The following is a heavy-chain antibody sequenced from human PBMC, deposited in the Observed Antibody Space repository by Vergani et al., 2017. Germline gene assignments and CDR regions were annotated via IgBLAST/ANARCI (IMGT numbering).Heavy chain of an antibody. CDR3: ARPQGTSAYYYGGFYY. CDR1: GFTFSTYA. Sequence: EVQLLESGGGLVQPGGSLRLSCAASGFTFSTYAMTWVRQAPGKGLECVSTISSDGGSTYYADSVKGRFTISRDNSKNTLSLQMNSLTAEDTAIYYCARPQGTSAYYYGGFYYWGQGILVTVSS. D-gene: IGHD3-22*01. J-gene: IGHJ4*02. V-gene: IGHV3-23*01. CDR2: ISSDGGST.